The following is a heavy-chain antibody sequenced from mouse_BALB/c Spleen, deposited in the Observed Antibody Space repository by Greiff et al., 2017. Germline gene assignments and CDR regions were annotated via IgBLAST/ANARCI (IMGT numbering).Heavy chain of an antibody. CDR3: ARNYGYDYWYFDV. J-gene: IGHJ1*01. D-gene: IGHD2-2*01. CDR1: GYTFSSYW. Sequence: QVQLQQSGAELMKPGASVKISCKATGYTFSSYWIEWVKQRPGHGLEWIGEILPGSGSTNYNEKFKGKATFTADTSSNTAYMQLSSLTSEDSAVYCCARNYGYDYWYFDVWGAGTTVTVSS. CDR2: ILPGSGST. V-gene: IGHV1-9*01.